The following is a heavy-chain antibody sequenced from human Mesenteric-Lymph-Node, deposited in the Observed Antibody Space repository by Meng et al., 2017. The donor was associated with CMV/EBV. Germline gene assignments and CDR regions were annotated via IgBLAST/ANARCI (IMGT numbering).Heavy chain of an antibody. CDR1: GYSFSTYW. D-gene: IGHD5-18*01. Sequence: GESLKISWKGSGYSFSTYWIGWVRQMPGKGLEWLGIIYPGDSETRYSPSFQGQVTISADKSFSTAYLQWSSLKASDTAMYYCAREGYIYAPGAFDIWGQGTMVTVSS. J-gene: IGHJ3*02. CDR2: IYPGDSET. V-gene: IGHV5-51*01. CDR3: AREGYIYAPGAFDI.